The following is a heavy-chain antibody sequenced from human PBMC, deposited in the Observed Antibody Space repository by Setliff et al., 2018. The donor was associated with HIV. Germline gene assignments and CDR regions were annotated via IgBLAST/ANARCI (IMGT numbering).Heavy chain of an antibody. CDR3: ARRSHSVGTSWPFGH. V-gene: IGHV7-4-1*02. CDR1: GYTFMNFA. J-gene: IGHJ4*02. CDR2: INPNTGNP. Sequence: ASVKVSCKASGYTFMNFAMHWVRQAPGQGLEWMGWINPNTGNPTYAQGFTGRFVFSLDTSVSTAYLQISSLEAQDTGVYYCARRSHSVGTSWPFGHWGQGTQVTVS. D-gene: IGHD6-13*01.